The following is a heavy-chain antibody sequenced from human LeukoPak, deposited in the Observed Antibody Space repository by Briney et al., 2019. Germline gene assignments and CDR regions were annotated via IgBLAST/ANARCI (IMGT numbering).Heavy chain of an antibody. CDR1: GFTFSSYA. V-gene: IGHV3-30-3*01. D-gene: IGHD3-22*01. J-gene: IGHJ4*02. CDR3: ARGYDSSGLKALDYFDY. Sequence: GRSLRLSCAASGFTFSSYAMHWVRQAPGKGLEWVAVISYDGSNKYYADSVKGRFTISRDNSKNTLYLQMNSLRAEDTAVYYCARGYDSSGLKALDYFDYWGQGTLVTVSS. CDR2: ISYDGSNK.